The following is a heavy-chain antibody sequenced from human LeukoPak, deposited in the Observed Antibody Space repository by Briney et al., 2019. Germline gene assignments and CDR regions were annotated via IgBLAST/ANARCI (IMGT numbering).Heavy chain of an antibody. CDR2: ISNVETNT. CDR1: GFTFSNYA. D-gene: IGHD3-10*01. Sequence: GGSLRLSCAASGFTFSNYAMHWVRQAPGKGLEWVAVISNVETNTYYADSVKGRFTISRDNSKNTLYLQLDSLRAEDTSVYYCARDSTYYYASGSSGPHYFDYWGQGTLVTVSS. CDR3: ARDSTYYYASGSSGPHYFDY. J-gene: IGHJ4*02. V-gene: IGHV3-30*01.